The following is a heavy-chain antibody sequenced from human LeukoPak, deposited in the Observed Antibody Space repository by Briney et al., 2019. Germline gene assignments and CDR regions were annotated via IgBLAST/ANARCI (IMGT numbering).Heavy chain of an antibody. Sequence: ASVKVSCKASGYTFTGYYMHWVRQAPGQGLEWMGWINPNSGGTNYAQKFQGRVTMTRDTSTSTVYMELSSLRSEDTAVYYCARDQNYGSGSYGAFDIWGQGTMVTVSS. J-gene: IGHJ3*02. CDR1: GYTFTGYY. D-gene: IGHD3-10*01. V-gene: IGHV1-2*02. CDR3: ARDQNYGSGSYGAFDI. CDR2: INPNSGGT.